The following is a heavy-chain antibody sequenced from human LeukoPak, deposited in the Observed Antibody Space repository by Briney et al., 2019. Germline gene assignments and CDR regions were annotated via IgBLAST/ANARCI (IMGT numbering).Heavy chain of an antibody. CDR1: GFTFSSYA. D-gene: IGHD6-13*01. V-gene: IGHV3-48*04. CDR2: ISSSGSTI. J-gene: IGHJ6*03. Sequence: GGSLRLSCAASGFTFSSYAMSWVRQAPGKGLEWVSYISSSGSTIYYADSVKGRFTISRDNAKNSLYLQMNSLRAEDTAVYYCARVPQQLVRYYYYYMDVWGKGTTVTVSS. CDR3: ARVPQQLVRYYYYYMDV.